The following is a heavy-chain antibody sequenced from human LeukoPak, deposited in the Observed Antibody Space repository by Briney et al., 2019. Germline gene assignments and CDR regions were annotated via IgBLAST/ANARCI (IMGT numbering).Heavy chain of an antibody. V-gene: IGHV3-53*01. J-gene: IGHJ4*02. Sequence: GGSLRLSCAASGFTVSSNYMSWVRQAPGKGLEWVSVIYSGGSTYYADSVKGRFAISRDNAKNSLYLQMNSLRAEDTAVYYCARGRSAYQEFDFWGQGTLVTVSS. D-gene: IGHD3-22*01. CDR3: ARGRSAYQEFDF. CDR2: IYSGGST. CDR1: GFTVSSNY.